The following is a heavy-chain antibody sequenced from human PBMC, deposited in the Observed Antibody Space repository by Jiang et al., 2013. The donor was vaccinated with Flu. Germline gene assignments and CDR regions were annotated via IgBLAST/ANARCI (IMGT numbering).Heavy chain of an antibody. CDR2: LYNGGST. Sequence: GGALVQPGGSLRLSCAASGFTVSSNYMSWVRQAPGKGLEWVSVLYNGGSTYYADSVKGRFTISRDNSKNTLYLQMNSLRAEDTAVYYCATPLVRLSTVAGRFDYWGQGTLVTVSS. V-gene: IGHV3-66*01. CDR3: ATPLVRLSTVAGRFDY. J-gene: IGHJ4*02. CDR1: GFTVSSNY. D-gene: IGHD6-19*01.